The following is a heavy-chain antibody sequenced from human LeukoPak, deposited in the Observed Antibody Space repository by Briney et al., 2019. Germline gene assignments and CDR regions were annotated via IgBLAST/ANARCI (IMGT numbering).Heavy chain of an antibody. Sequence: GGSLRLSCAASGFTFSDYYMSWIRQAPGKGLEWVSYISSSGSTIYYADSVKGRFTISRDNAKNSLYLQMNSLRAEDTAVHYCARVCSSSSGGWFDPWGQGTLVTVSS. J-gene: IGHJ5*02. CDR3: ARVCSSSSGGWFDP. CDR2: ISSSGSTI. V-gene: IGHV3-11*01. D-gene: IGHD6-6*01. CDR1: GFTFSDYY.